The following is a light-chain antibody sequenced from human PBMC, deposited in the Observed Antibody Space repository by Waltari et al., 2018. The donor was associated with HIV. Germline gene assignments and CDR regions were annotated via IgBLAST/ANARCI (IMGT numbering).Light chain of an antibody. V-gene: IGLV1-47*01. Sequence: SVLTQPPSASGTPGQKVTISCSGSSSNIGSNSVFWYQQLPGAAPKLLIYRDTRRPSGFPDRFPGSKSCTSASLAISGLRSEDEAVYSCATWDDSLNGVLFGGGTNLNVL. CDR2: RDT. CDR3: ATWDDSLNGVL. CDR1: SSNIGSNS. J-gene: IGLJ2*01.